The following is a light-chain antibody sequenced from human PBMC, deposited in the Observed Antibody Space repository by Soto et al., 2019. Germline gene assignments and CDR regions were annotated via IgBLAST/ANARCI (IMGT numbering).Light chain of an antibody. Sequence: EIVLTQSPGTLSLSPGERATLSCRASQSVSSSYLAWYQQKPGQAPRLLIYGASSRATGIPDRFSGSGSGTDFTLTISRLEPEGFAVYYCQQYGSSPPETFGQGTRLEIK. J-gene: IGKJ5*01. CDR1: QSVSSSY. CDR2: GAS. CDR3: QQYGSSPPET. V-gene: IGKV3-20*01.